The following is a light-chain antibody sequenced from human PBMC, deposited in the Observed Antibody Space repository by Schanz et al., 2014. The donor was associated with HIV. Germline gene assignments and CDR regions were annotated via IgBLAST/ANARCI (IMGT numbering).Light chain of an antibody. CDR1: SSNIGAGYD. V-gene: IGLV1-40*01. CDR3: QSYDSSLPSSV. Sequence: QSVLTQPPSVSGAPGQRVTISCTGSSSNIGAGYDVHWYQQLPGTAPKLLIYGNSNRPSGVPDRFSGSKSGTSASLAITGLQAEDEADYYCQSYDSSLPSSVFGGGTKLTVL. CDR2: GNS. J-gene: IGLJ3*02.